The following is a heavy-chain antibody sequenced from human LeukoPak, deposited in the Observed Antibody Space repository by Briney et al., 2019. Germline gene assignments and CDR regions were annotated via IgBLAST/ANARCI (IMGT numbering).Heavy chain of an antibody. V-gene: IGHV3-21*01. CDR2: ISSSSSYI. CDR3: ARDLWGPEYSTYYYYYGMDV. J-gene: IGHJ6*02. D-gene: IGHD6-6*01. CDR1: GFTFSSYS. Sequence: PGGSLRLSCAASGFTFSSYSMNWVRQAPGKGLEWVSSISSSSSYIYYADSVKGRFTISRDNAKNSLYLQMNSLRADDTAVYYCARDLWGPEYSTYYYYYGMDVWGQGTTVTVSS.